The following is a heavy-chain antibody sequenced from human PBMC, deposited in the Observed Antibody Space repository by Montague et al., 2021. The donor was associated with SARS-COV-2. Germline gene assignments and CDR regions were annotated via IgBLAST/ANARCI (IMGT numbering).Heavy chain of an antibody. Sequence: SETLSLTCTVSGGPISSASFYWGWIRQPPGKGLEWIGIIYHSGGTYNGPSLKGRFSISVDTSKNQFSLKVTSVTAADTAVYYCARRPGTFGAAFDIWGLGAMVTVSS. CDR3: ARRPGTFGAAFDI. CDR2: IYHSGGT. J-gene: IGHJ3*02. CDR1: GGPISSASFY. D-gene: IGHD3-10*01. V-gene: IGHV4-39*01.